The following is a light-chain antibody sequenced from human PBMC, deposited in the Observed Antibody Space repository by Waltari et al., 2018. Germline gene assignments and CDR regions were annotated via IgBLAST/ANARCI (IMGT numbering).Light chain of an antibody. J-gene: IGLJ3*02. CDR2: RSD. V-gene: IGLV1-44*01. Sequence: QSVLTQPPSASGTPGQRVTIPCSGSYSNLGSNVVNWYQQLPGKAPKLLIYRSDRRPSGVPVQFSGSKSGSSASLAIDGLHSEDEADYYCASWDDSLNGHWVFGGGTKVTVL. CDR1: YSNLGSNV. CDR3: ASWDDSLNGHWV.